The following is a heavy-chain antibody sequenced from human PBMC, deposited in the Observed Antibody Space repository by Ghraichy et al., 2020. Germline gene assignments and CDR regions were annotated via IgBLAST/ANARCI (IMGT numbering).Heavy chain of an antibody. J-gene: IGHJ1*01. CDR1: GFTFSIYA. Sequence: GGSLRLSCVASGFTFSIYAMSWVRQAPGKGLEWVSGITDNGYTTYYTDSVRGRFTISRDNSKNTLYLQMNSLTAEDTAVYYCALMGISISPNTEYFQHWGQGTLVTVSS. V-gene: IGHV3-23*01. CDR3: ALMGISISPNTEYFQH. CDR2: ITDNGYTT. D-gene: IGHD3-3*01.